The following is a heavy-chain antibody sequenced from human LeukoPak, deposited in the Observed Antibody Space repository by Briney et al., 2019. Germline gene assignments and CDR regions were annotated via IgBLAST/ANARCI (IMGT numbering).Heavy chain of an antibody. J-gene: IGHJ6*02. CDR3: ARVHCSGGSCYEWETYYYYGMDV. V-gene: IGHV1-2*02. CDR2: INPNSGGT. Sequence: ASVKVSCKASGYTFTGYYMHWVRQAPGQGLEWMGWINPNSGGTNYAQEFQGRVTMTRDTSISTAYMELSRLRSDDTAVYYWARVHCSGGSCYEWETYYYYGMDVWGQGTTVTVSS. D-gene: IGHD2-15*01. CDR1: GYTFTGYY.